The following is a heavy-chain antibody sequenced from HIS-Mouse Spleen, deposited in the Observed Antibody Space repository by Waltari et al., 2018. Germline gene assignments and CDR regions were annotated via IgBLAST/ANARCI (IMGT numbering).Heavy chain of an antibody. D-gene: IGHD1-26*01. Sequence: EVQLVESGGGLVQPGGSLRLSCAASGFTFSSYWMSWVRQAPGKGLAWVANKNQDGSEKYYVDSVKGRFTISRDNAKNSLYLQMNSLRAEDTAVYYCARNLGGSYFDYWGQGTLVTVSS. CDR1: GFTFSSYW. J-gene: IGHJ4*02. V-gene: IGHV3-7*01. CDR3: ARNLGGSYFDY. CDR2: KNQDGSEK.